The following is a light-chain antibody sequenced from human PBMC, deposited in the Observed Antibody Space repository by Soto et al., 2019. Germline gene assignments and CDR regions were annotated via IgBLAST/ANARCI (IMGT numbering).Light chain of an antibody. J-gene: IGKJ1*01. CDR1: QSLVYSDGNSY. V-gene: IGKV2-30*01. CDR3: MQGTHWPRT. CDR2: KVS. Sequence: DVVMTQSPLSLPVTLGQPASISCRSSQSLVYSDGNSYLTWFQQRPGQSPRRLIYKVSNRDSGVPDRFSGSGSGTDFTLKISRVEADDVGIYYCMQGTHWPRTFGQGTKVDI.